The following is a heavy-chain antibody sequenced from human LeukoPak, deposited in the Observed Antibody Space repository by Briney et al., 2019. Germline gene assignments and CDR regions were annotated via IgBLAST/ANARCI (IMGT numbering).Heavy chain of an antibody. Sequence: SETLSLTCTVSGGSISSYYWSWIRQPPGKGLEWIGYIYYSGSTNYNPSLKSRVTISVDTSKNQFSLKLSSVTAADTAVYYCARVWHYYYGMDVWGQGTTVTVSS. V-gene: IGHV4-59*01. CDR2: IYYSGST. CDR1: GGSISSYY. CDR3: ARVWHYYYGMDV. J-gene: IGHJ6*02.